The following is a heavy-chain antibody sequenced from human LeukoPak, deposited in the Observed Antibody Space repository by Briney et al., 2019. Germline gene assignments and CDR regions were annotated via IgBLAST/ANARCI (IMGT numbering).Heavy chain of an antibody. Sequence: ASVKVSCKASGYTFTSYAMNWVRQAPGQGLEWMGWINTNTGNPTYAQGFTGRFVFSLDTSVSTAYLQISSLKAEDTAVYYCARDQRYFDWLDPPPSRPARYFDLWGRGTLVTVSS. V-gene: IGHV7-4-1*02. CDR3: ARDQRYFDWLDPPPSRPARYFDL. J-gene: IGHJ2*01. CDR1: GYTFTSYA. D-gene: IGHD3-9*01. CDR2: INTNTGNP.